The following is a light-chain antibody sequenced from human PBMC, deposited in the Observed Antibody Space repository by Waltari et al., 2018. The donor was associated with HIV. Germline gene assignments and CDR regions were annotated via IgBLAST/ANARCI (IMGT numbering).Light chain of an antibody. CDR3: AAWDGSLNGYV. CDR2: RNN. J-gene: IGLJ1*01. V-gene: IGLV1-47*01. Sequence: QSVLTQPPSASGTPGQRVTISCSGSSSNIGSNYVYWYQQLPGTAPKLLIFRNNQRPSGVPDRFSGSKSGTSASLAISGLQSEDEADYYCAAWDGSLNGYVFGTGTQVTVL. CDR1: SSNIGSNY.